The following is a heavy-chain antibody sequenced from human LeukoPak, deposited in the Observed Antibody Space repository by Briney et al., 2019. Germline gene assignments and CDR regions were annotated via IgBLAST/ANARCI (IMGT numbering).Heavy chain of an antibody. CDR2: IWYDGSKK. J-gene: IGHJ4*02. D-gene: IGHD2/OR15-2a*01. CDR3: ARELSSDY. V-gene: IGHV3-33*01. CDR1: GFSFSSYG. Sequence: PGGSLRLSCAASGFSFSSYGMHWVRQAPGKGLEWVAVIWYDGSKKYYADSVKGRFIISRDNSRNTVYLQMNSLRADDTSVYYCARELSSDYWGQGTLVTVSS.